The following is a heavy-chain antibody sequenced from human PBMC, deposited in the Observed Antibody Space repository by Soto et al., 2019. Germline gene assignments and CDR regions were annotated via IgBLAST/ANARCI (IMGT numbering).Heavy chain of an antibody. CDR2: ISFTGST. CDR3: AREFTGYSYGPGEVY. Sequence: QVQLQESGPGLVKPSQTPSLTCTVSGGSISSGDYYWNWIRQPPGKGLEWIGYISFTGSTYYNPSLKSRVTMSLDTFKNEFSLRLTSVTAADTAVYYCAREFTGYSYGPGEVYWGQGTLVTVSS. CDR1: GGSISSGDYY. V-gene: IGHV4-30-4*01. D-gene: IGHD5-18*01. J-gene: IGHJ4*02.